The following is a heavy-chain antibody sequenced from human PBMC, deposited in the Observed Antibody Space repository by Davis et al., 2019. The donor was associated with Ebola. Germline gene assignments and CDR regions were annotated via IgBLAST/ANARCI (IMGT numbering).Heavy chain of an antibody. V-gene: IGHV3-21*01. CDR2: IRGSGGST. D-gene: IGHD3-10*01. CDR1: GFTFSNTW. Sequence: GESLKISCAASGFTFSNTWMSWVRQAPGKGLEWVSAIRGSGGSTYYADSVKGRFTISRDNAKNSLLLQMDSLTAEDTAVYYCARERGPYILGWFEPFDIWGQGTRVTVSS. CDR3: ARERGPYILGWFEPFDI. J-gene: IGHJ3*02.